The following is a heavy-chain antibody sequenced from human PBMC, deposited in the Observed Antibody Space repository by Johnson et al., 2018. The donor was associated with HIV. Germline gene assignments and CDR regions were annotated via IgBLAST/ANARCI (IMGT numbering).Heavy chain of an antibody. CDR1: GFTFSSSW. CDR2: IKQDGSET. Sequence: VQLVESGGGLVQPGGSLRLSCAASGFTFSSSWMSWVRQAPGKGLAWVANIKQDGSETYYVDSVKGRFTISRDNAKNSLYLQMNSLRAEDTAVYYCARGRNAFDIWGQGTMVTVSS. V-gene: IGHV3-7*01. CDR3: ARGRNAFDI. J-gene: IGHJ3*02.